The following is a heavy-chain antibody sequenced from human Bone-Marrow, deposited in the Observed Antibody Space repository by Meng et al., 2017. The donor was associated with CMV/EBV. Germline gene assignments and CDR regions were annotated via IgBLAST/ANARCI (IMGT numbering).Heavy chain of an antibody. V-gene: IGHV1-69*04. J-gene: IGHJ6*02. Sequence: SVKVSCKASGGTFSSYTISWVRQAPGQGLEWMGRIIPILGIANYAQKFQGRVTITADKSTSTAYMELRSLRSDDTAVYYCARDPGIAARRHHYYYGMDVWGQGTTVTVSS. CDR1: GGTFSSYT. D-gene: IGHD6-6*01. CDR2: IIPILGIA. CDR3: ARDPGIAARRHHYYYGMDV.